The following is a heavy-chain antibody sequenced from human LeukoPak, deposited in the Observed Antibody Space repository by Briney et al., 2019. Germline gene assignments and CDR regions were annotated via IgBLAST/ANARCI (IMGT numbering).Heavy chain of an antibody. J-gene: IGHJ5*02. CDR2: ISSSSSTI. V-gene: IGHV3-48*02. D-gene: IGHD6-19*01. CDR3: ARDGGYMAVAGTGWFDP. Sequence: PGGSLRLSCAASGFTFSSYSMNWVRQAPGKGLEWVSYISSSSSTIYYADSVKGRFTISRDNAKNSLYLQMNSLRDEDTAVYYCARDGGYMAVAGTGWFDPWGQGTLVTVSS. CDR1: GFTFSSYS.